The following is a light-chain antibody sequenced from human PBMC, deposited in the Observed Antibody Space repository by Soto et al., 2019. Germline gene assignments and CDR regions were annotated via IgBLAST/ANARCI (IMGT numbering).Light chain of an antibody. CDR1: HTISNS. J-gene: IGKJ1*01. CDR2: ASS. CDR3: QQSYSTLMWT. Sequence: DIQMTQSPSSLSASVGDRVTITCRASHTISNSLNWYQQKPGKAPELLIYASSSLQPGVPSRFSGSGSGTEFSLTISGLQPEDFASYYCQQSYSTLMWTFGQGTKVEIK. V-gene: IGKV1-39*01.